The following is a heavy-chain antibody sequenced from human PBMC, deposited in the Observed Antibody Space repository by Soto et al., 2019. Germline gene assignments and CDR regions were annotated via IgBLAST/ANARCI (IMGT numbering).Heavy chain of an antibody. D-gene: IGHD3-10*01. CDR3: VGGQYYFDY. CDR1: GFPFTTYG. J-gene: IGHJ4*02. Sequence: ESGGGVVQPGRSLRLSCAASGFPFTTYGMHWVREGPGTGLEWVAVISYDGSNKYYADSVKGRFTISRDNSKNTLYLQMNSLRPEDTALYYCVGGQYYFDYRGQGTLVTVYS. V-gene: IGHV3-30*03. CDR2: ISYDGSNK.